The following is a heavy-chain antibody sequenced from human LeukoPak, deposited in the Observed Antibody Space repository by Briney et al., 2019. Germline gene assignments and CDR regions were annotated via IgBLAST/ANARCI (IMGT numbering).Heavy chain of an antibody. V-gene: IGHV4-39*01. CDR2: IYYSGST. D-gene: IGHD2-2*01. CDR1: GGSISSSSYY. Sequence: SETLSLTCTVSGGSISSSSYYWGWIRQPPGKGLEWIGSIYYSGSTYSNPSLKSRVTTSVDTSKNQFSLKLSSVTAADTAVYYCARYCSSTSCSIRRTFDIWGQGTMATVSS. CDR3: ARYCSSTSCSIRRTFDI. J-gene: IGHJ3*02.